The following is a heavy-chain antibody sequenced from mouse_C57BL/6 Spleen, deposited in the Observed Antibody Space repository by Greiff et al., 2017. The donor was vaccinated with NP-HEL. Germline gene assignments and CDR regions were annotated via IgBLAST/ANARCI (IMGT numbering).Heavy chain of an antibody. J-gene: IGHJ4*01. CDR1: GYSFTSYY. CDR3: ARLWDDYAMDY. CDR2: IYPGSGNT. D-gene: IGHD4-1*01. V-gene: IGHV1-66*01. Sequence: VKLQESGPELVKPGASVKISCKASGYSFTSYYIHWVKQRPGQGLEWIGWIYPGSGNTKYNEKFKGKATLTADTSSSTAYMQLSSLTSEDSAVYYCARLWDDYAMDYWGQGTSVTVSS.